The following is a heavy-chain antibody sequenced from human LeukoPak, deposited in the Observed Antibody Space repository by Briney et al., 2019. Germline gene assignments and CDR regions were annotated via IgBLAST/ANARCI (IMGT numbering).Heavy chain of an antibody. Sequence: GSVKVSCNASGYTFPSYDINWVRQGTGQGFEWMGWMNPNSGNTGSAQKFQDRVTMTRDTSITTAYMELSRLRSDDTAAYYCARGRGNMTTGSAAFDIWGQGTMVTVSS. D-gene: IGHD4-11*01. CDR2: MNPNSGNT. CDR1: GYTFPSYD. CDR3: ARGRGNMTTGSAAFDI. J-gene: IGHJ3*02. V-gene: IGHV1-8*01.